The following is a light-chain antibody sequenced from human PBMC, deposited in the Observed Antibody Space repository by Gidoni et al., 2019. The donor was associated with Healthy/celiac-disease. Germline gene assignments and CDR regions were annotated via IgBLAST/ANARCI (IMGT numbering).Light chain of an antibody. Sequence: EIVLTQSPGTLYLSPGERGTLSCRASQTVRNNYLAWHQKKPGQAPRLLSDGASSRATGVPDRFSGSGSGTDCALTIRRLESEYFAGYGNSPWTFGQGTKVDIK. V-gene: IGKV3-20*01. J-gene: IGKJ1*01. CDR3: SPWT. CDR1: QTVRNNY. CDR2: GAS.